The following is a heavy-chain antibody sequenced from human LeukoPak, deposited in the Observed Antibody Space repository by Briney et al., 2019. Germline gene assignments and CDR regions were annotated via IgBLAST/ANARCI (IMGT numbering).Heavy chain of an antibody. CDR2: IYYSGST. CDR1: GGSISSSSYY. J-gene: IGHJ6*02. V-gene: IGHV4-39*07. CDR3: ALTVTTSYYYYYGMDV. Sequence: PSETLSLTCTVSGGSISSSSYYWGWIRQPPGKGLEWIGSIYYSGSTYYNPSLKSRVTISVDTSKNQLSLKLSSVTAADTAVYYCALTVTTSYYYYYGMDVWGQGTTVTVSS. D-gene: IGHD4-17*01.